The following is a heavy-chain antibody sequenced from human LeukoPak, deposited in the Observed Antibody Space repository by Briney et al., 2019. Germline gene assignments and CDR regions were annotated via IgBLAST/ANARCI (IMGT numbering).Heavy chain of an antibody. Sequence: GGSLRLSCAASGLTFSSYAMSWVRQAPGKGLEWVSGISGNGGGTYYADSVKGRFTISRDNSKNTLYLQMNSLRAGDTAVYYCAKSFGYSRSWFDYWGQGTLVTVSS. D-gene: IGHD6-13*01. J-gene: IGHJ4*02. CDR2: ISGNGGGT. CDR1: GLTFSSYA. CDR3: AKSFGYSRSWFDY. V-gene: IGHV3-23*01.